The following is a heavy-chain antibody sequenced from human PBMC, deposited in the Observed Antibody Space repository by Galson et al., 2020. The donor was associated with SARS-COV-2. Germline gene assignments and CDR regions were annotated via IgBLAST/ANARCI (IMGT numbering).Heavy chain of an antibody. D-gene: IGHD3-3*01. V-gene: IGHV2-5*01. CDR1: GVSFTSNGVG. J-gene: IGHJ4*01. CDR2: IYWNDDK. CDR3: APRRDAPPLWIGFSFAPFVDY. Sequence: SGPTLVKPTQTLTLTCSFSGVSFTSNGVGVAWIRQPPGKALEWLAVIYWNDDKRYNPSLNNRLTITKDTSKNQVVLTMTNMDPVDTATYYCAPRRDAPPLWIGFSFAPFVDYWGHGTLVTVSS.